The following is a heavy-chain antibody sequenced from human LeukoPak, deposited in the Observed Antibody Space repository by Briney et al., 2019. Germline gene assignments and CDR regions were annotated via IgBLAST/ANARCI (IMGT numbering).Heavy chain of an antibody. J-gene: IGHJ3*02. D-gene: IGHD3-10*02. CDR2: IRGGGAGA. Sequence: GGSLRLSCAASGFTFTSYAMNWVRQAPGKGLEWVAFIRGGGAGARYADAAKGRFTISRDNSKNTLYLHMNTLRVEDTATYYCAKCPASYDNDALDMWGQGTVVIVSS. CDR1: GFTFTSYA. CDR3: AKCPASYDNDALDM. V-gene: IGHV3-23*01.